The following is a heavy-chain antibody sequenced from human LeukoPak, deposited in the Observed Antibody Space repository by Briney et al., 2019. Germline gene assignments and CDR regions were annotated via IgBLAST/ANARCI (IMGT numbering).Heavy chain of an antibody. D-gene: IGHD1-1*01. Sequence: GQSLRLSCDASGFSINTYTTYWVRQAPGQGLELVSGIRNSDGMTYYADSVRGRFTISTDNSKVTLYLQMNSLRAEDTALYYCAKGLGRESRLDSWGQGTLVTVSP. V-gene: IGHV3-23*01. CDR1: GFSINTYT. CDR3: AKGLGRESRLDS. J-gene: IGHJ4*02. CDR2: IRNSDGMT.